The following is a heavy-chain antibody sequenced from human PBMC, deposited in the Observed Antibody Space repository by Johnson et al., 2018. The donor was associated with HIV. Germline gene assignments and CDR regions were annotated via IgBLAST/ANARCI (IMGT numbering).Heavy chain of an antibody. Sequence: VQLLESGGGVVQPGRSLRLSCAASGFTFDDYGMSWVRQAPGKGLEWVSGINWNGGSTGYADSVKGRFTISSDNSKNTLYLQMNSLRAGDTAVDYCARATLGADDSFDIWGQGTMGPVSS. V-gene: IGHV3-20*04. D-gene: IGHD3-16*01. CDR1: GFTFDDYG. CDR3: ARATLGADDSFDI. CDR2: INWNGGST. J-gene: IGHJ3*02.